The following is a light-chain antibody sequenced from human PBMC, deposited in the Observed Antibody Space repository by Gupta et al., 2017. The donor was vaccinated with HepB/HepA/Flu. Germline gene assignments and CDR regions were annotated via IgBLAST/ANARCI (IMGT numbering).Light chain of an antibody. CDR1: QSVSSSY. J-gene: IGKJ2*01. CDR2: GAS. V-gene: IGKV3-20*01. Sequence: EMVLRRSPGPRPFSPGERATLSCRASQSVSSSYLAWYQQKPGQAPRLLIHGASNRATGIPDRFSGSGSGTDFTLTISRLEPEDFAVYYCQQYGSSPRMYTFGQGTKLEIK. CDR3: QQYGSSPRMYT.